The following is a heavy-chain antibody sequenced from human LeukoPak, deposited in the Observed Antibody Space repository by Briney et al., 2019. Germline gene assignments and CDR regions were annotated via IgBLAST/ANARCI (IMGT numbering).Heavy chain of an antibody. Sequence: GESLKISCKGSGYSFTTYWIAWVRQMPGKGLEWMGIIYPGDSDTRYSPSFQGQVTISADKSITTVYLQWASLKASDAAMYCCARSSDVGSTWSPFDYWGQGTLVTVSS. D-gene: IGHD6-13*01. V-gene: IGHV5-51*01. J-gene: IGHJ4*02. CDR2: IYPGDSDT. CDR3: ARSSDVGSTWSPFDY. CDR1: GYSFTTYW.